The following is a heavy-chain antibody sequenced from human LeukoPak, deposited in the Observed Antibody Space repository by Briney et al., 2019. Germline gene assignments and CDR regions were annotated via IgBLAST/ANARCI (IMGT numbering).Heavy chain of an antibody. J-gene: IGHJ4*02. CDR1: GFTFTTYG. V-gene: IGHV3-30*03. CDR3: ARAGLLWFGESYFDY. D-gene: IGHD3-10*01. Sequence: GGSLRLSCAASGFTFTTYGMHWVRQAPGKGLEWVAVISYDGSNKYYADSVKGRFTISRDNAKNSLYLQMSSLRAEDTAVYYCARAGLLWFGESYFDYWGQGTLVTVSS. CDR2: ISYDGSNK.